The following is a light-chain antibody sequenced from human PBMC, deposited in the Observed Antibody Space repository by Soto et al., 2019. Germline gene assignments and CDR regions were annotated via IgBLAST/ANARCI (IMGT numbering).Light chain of an antibody. CDR1: QNIFSNY. J-gene: IGKJ1*01. CDR2: GAS. CDR3: QQYGRSWT. Sequence: EIVLAQSPDTVSVSPGERVTLSCRASQNIFSNYLAWYQQKPGQAPRLLIYGASTRATGIADRFSGGGSGTDFTLTISRLEPEDFAVYHCQQYGRSWTFGHGTKVDIK. V-gene: IGKV3-20*01.